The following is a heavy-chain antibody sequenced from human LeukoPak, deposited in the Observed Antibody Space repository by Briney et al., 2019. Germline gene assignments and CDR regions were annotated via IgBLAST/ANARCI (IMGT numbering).Heavy chain of an antibody. V-gene: IGHV1-69*06. J-gene: IGHJ6*03. CDR2: IIPIFTTT. CDR3: ARGRYYDFWSGYQLPYYYYYYMDV. Sequence: ASVKVSCKASGGTFSNYAISWVRQAPGQGLEWMGGIIPIFTTTNYAQKFQGRVTITADKSTNAAYMELSSLRSEDTAVYYCARGRYYDFWSGYQLPYYYYYYMDVWGKGTTVTVSS. D-gene: IGHD3-3*01. CDR1: GGTFSNYA.